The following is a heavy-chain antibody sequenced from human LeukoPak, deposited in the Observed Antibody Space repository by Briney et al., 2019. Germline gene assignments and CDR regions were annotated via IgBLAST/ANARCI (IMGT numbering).Heavy chain of an antibody. D-gene: IGHD3-10*01. CDR1: GAFFSGSY. CDR3: ARSLHLRPLLWFGELWLDP. Sequence: SETLSLTCGVYGAFFSGSYWREIRQPPGKRPVWIGEIYHSGSTDYNPCLKNRVTISVDASKNQFSMKLSSVTPADTAVYYCARSLHLRPLLWFGELWLDPWGQGTLVTVSS. CDR2: IYHSGST. V-gene: IGHV4-34*01. J-gene: IGHJ5*02.